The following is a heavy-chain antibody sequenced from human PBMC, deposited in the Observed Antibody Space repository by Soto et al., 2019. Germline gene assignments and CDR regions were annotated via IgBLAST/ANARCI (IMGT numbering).Heavy chain of an antibody. J-gene: IGHJ4*02. CDR3: ARDKITGXLDF. CDR2: INAGNGNT. V-gene: IGHV1-3*01. Sequence: ASVKVSCKASGYTFTSYDMHWVRQAPGQRLEWMGWINAGNGNTKYSQKFQGRVTITRDTSASKAYMELSSLRSEDTAVYYCARDKITGXLDFWGQGTPVTVSS. CDR1: GYTFTSYD. D-gene: IGHD1-20*01.